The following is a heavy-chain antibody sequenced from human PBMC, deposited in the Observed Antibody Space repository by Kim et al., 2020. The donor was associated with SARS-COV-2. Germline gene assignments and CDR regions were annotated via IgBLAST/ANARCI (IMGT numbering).Heavy chain of an antibody. D-gene: IGHD1-26*01. CDR2: ISYDGSNK. CDR1: GFTFSSYG. V-gene: IGHV3-30*18. Sequence: GGSLRLSCAASGFTFSSYGMHWVRQAPGKGLEWVAVISYDGSNKYYADSVKGRFTISRDNSKNTLYLQMNSLRAEDTAVYYCAKGFSGNPGMSWGQGTLVTVSS. CDR3: AKGFSGNPGMS. J-gene: IGHJ5*02.